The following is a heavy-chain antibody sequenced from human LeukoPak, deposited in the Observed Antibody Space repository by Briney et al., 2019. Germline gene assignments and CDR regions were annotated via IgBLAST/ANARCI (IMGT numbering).Heavy chain of an antibody. Sequence: GGSLRLSCAASGFTFSSYAMHWVRQAPGKGLEWVAVISYDGSNKYYADSVKGRFTISRDNSKNTLYLQMNSLGAEDTAVYYCARGSSGSYYYFDYWGQGTLVTVSS. D-gene: IGHD1-26*01. V-gene: IGHV3-30-3*01. J-gene: IGHJ4*02. CDR2: ISYDGSNK. CDR1: GFTFSSYA. CDR3: ARGSSGSYYYFDY.